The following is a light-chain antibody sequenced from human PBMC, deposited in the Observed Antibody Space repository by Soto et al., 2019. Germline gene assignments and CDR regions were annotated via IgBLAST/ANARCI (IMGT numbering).Light chain of an antibody. CDR1: QRVSFTTNNKNY. V-gene: IGKV4-1*01. CDR3: QQYYSTPLT. CDR2: WAS. J-gene: IGKJ4*01. Sequence: DIVMTRSPDSLAVCLGERATINCTSSQRVSFTTNNKNYLAWYQQKPGQPPKLLISWASIRESGVPDRFSGSGSGTDFTLTINSLQAEDVAVYSCQQYYSTPLTFGGGTKVEI.